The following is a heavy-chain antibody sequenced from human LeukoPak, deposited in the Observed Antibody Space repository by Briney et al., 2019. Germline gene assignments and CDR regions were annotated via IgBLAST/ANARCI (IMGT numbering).Heavy chain of an antibody. CDR1: GGTFSSYA. CDR3: ARGAITIFGVVIPLFDY. V-gene: IGHV1-69*13. Sequence: SVKVSCKASGGTFSSYAISWVRQAPGQGLEWMGGIIPIFGTANYAQKFQGRVTITADESMSTAYMELSSLRSEDTAVYYCARGAITIFGVVIPLFDYWGQGTLVTVSS. CDR2: IIPIFGTA. D-gene: IGHD3-3*01. J-gene: IGHJ4*02.